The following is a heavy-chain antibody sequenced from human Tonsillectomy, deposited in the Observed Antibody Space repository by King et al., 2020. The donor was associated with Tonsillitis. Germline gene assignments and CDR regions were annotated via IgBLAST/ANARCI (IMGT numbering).Heavy chain of an antibody. CDR3: ARVFLSTTIFSGYDRDDTFDI. V-gene: IGHV1-2*02. D-gene: IGHD3-3*01. Sequence: VQLVESGAEVKKPGASVKVSCKASGYTFTDYYLHWVRQAPGQGLEWMGWINPNNGGTNYAQKFQGRVTMTRDTSITTAFMELSRLRSDDTAMYYCARVFLSTTIFSGYDRDDTFDIWGQGTMVIVSS. CDR2: INPNNGGT. J-gene: IGHJ3*02. CDR1: GYTFTDYY.